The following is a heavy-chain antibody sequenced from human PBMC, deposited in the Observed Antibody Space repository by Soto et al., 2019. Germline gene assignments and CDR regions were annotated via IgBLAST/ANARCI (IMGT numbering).Heavy chain of an antibody. CDR1: GGSISSYY. D-gene: IGHD2-2*01. Sequence: SETLSLTCTVSGGSISSYYWSWIRQPAGKGLEWIGRIYTSGSTNYNPSLKSRVTMSLGTSKNQFSLKLTSVTAADTALYYCARGNCSSPNCYSFSGYYGMDVWGQGTTVTVS. CDR3: ARGNCSSPNCYSFSGYYGMDV. CDR2: IYTSGST. J-gene: IGHJ6*02. V-gene: IGHV4-4*07.